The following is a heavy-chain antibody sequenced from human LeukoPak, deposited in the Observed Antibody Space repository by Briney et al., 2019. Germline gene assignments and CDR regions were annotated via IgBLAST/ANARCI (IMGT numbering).Heavy chain of an antibody. CDR3: ARDAWRRVFYYGMDV. J-gene: IGHJ6*02. D-gene: IGHD5-12*01. CDR1: GFTFSSYG. V-gene: IGHV3-33*01. CDR2: IWYDGSNK. Sequence: PGRSLRLSCAASGFTFSSYGMHWVRQAPGKGLEWVAVIWYDGSNKYYADSVKDRFTISRDNVKNSLYLQMNSLRAEDTALYFCARDAWRRVFYYGMDVWGQGTTVAVAS.